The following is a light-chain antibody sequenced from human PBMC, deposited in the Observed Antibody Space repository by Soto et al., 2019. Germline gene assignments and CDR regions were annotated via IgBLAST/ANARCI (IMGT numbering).Light chain of an antibody. CDR2: GDS. V-gene: IGLV1-40*01. CDR3: QSYDRSLSGVV. J-gene: IGLJ2*01. CDR1: SSNVGAGYD. Sequence: QSVLTQPPSVSGAPGQRVTISCTGSSSNVGAGYDVDWYQQLPGTAPKLLMYGDSNRPSGVPDLFSGSKSGTSASLAITGLQAEEEADYYCQSYDRSLSGVVFGGGTKLTVL.